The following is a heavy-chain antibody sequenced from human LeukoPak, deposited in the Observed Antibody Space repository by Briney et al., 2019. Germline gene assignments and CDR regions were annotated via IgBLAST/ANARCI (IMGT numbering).Heavy chain of an antibody. CDR2: INPNTGGT. V-gene: IGHV1-2*02. Sequence: GASVKVSCKASGYTFTGYHIHWVRQAPGQGPERMGWINPNTGGTNYAQKFQGRVTMTRDTSISTAYMELSSLSSDDTAVYYCARCPVGPTPGGAFDIWGQGTMVTVSS. J-gene: IGHJ3*02. CDR3: ARCPVGPTPGGAFDI. CDR1: GYTFTGYH. D-gene: IGHD1-26*01.